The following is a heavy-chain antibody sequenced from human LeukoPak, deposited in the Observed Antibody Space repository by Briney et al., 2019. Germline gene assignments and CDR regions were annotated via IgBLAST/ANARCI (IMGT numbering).Heavy chain of an antibody. CDR2: INPNSGGT. Sequence: ASVKVSCKASGYTFTGYYMHWVRQAPGQGLEWMGWINPNSGGTNYAQKFQGRVTMTRDTSISTAYMELSRPRSDDTAVYYCARVYDFWSGYYGMDVWGQGTTVTVSS. D-gene: IGHD3-3*01. V-gene: IGHV1-2*02. CDR3: ARVYDFWSGYYGMDV. CDR1: GYTFTGYY. J-gene: IGHJ6*02.